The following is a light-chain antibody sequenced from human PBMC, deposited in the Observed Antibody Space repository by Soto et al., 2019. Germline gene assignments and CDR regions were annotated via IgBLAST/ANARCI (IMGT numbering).Light chain of an antibody. CDR1: QNVDSNY. V-gene: IGKV3-20*01. CDR2: GAS. Sequence: EIVLTQSPGTLSLSPGEGATLSCRASQNVDSNYLAWYQQKPGQAPRLLIYGASNRATGIPDRFSGSGPGTDFSLTVSRLEPEDFAVYSCQKSGGSSRAFGQGTKLEIK. CDR3: QKSGGSSRA. J-gene: IGKJ2*01.